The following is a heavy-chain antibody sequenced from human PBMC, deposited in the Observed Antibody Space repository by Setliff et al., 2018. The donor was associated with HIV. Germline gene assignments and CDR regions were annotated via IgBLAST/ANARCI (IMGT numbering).Heavy chain of an antibody. CDR1: GGTFSSYA. CDR2: IIPMFGTL. V-gene: IGHV1-69*05. CDR3: ARGHSHGYGYSGSYGPFDI. J-gene: IGHJ3*02. D-gene: IGHD1-26*01. Sequence: GASVKVSCKASGGTFSSYAINWVRQAPGQGLEWMGGIIPMFGTLSFAQKFQGRVTITTDESTSTAYMELNSLRSEDTAVYYCARGHSHGYGYSGSYGPFDIWGQGTMVTVSS.